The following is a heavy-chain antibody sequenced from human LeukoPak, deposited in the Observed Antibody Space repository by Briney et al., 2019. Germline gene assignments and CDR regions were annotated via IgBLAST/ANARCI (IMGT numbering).Heavy chain of an antibody. V-gene: IGHV4-59*01. CDR2: MYNSGST. J-gene: IGHJ4*02. Sequence: SETLSLTCTVSGGSISGSYWSWIRQPPGKGLEWIAYMYNSGSTNYNPSLKSRVTISVDTSKNQFSLKLSSVTAADTAVYYCARAAHGYDFWSGYLDWGQGTLVTVSS. CDR3: ARAAHGYDFWSGYLD. CDR1: GGSISGSY. D-gene: IGHD3-3*01.